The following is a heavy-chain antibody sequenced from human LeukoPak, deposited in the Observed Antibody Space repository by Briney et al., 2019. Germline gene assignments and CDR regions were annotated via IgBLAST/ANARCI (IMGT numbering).Heavy chain of an antibody. CDR3: VKDIDDILTGYFEGVGFDY. Sequence: GGSLRLSCAASGFTFDDNAMHWVRQAPGKGLEWVSVISGDGGSTYYADSVKGRFTISRDNSKNSLYLQMNSLRTEDTALYYCVKDIDDILTGYFEGVGFDYWGQGTLVTVSS. V-gene: IGHV3-43*02. CDR1: GFTFDDNA. CDR2: ISGDGGST. D-gene: IGHD3-9*01. J-gene: IGHJ4*02.